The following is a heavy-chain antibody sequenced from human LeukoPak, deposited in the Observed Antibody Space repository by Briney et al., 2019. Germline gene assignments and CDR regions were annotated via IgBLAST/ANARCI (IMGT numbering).Heavy chain of an antibody. Sequence: GGSLRLSCAASGFTFSSYAMSWVRQAPGKGLEWVSAISGSGGSTYYADSVKGRFTISRDNSKNTLSLQMNSLRAEDTAVYYCAKESGSSWYFSFGMDVGGQGTTVTVSS. CDR2: ISGSGGST. D-gene: IGHD6-13*01. J-gene: IGHJ6*02. CDR3: AKESGSSWYFSFGMDV. CDR1: GFTFSSYA. V-gene: IGHV3-23*01.